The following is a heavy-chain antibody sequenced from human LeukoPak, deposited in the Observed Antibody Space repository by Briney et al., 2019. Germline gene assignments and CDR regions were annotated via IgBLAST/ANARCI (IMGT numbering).Heavy chain of an antibody. D-gene: IGHD6-19*01. CDR2: IIPIFGTA. CDR1: GGTFSSYA. V-gene: IGHV1-69*13. J-gene: IGHJ2*01. Sequence: GASVKVSCKASGGTFSSYAISWVRQAPGQGLEWMGGIIPIFGTANYAQKFQGRVTITADESTSTAYMELSSLRSEDTAVYYCATPLAEQWLYIDDWYFDLWGRGTLVTVSS. CDR3: ATPLAEQWLYIDDWYFDL.